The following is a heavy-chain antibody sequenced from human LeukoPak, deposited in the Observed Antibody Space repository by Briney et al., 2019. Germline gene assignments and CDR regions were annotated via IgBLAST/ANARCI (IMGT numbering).Heavy chain of an antibody. Sequence: GRSLRLSCAASGFTFSSYAMHWVRQAPGKGLEWVAVISYDGSNKYYADSVKGRFTISRDNSKNTLYLQMNSLRAEGTAVYYCAREQPNYDILTGYASGAFDIWGQGTMVTVSS. V-gene: IGHV3-30*14. CDR3: AREQPNYDILTGYASGAFDI. CDR1: GFTFSSYA. D-gene: IGHD3-9*01. CDR2: ISYDGSNK. J-gene: IGHJ3*02.